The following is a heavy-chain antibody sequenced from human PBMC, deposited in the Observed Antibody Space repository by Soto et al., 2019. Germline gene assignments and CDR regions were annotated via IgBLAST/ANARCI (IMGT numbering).Heavy chain of an antibody. Sequence: PGGSLRLSCAASGFTFSSYGMHWVRQAPGKGPEWVAVISYDGSNKYYADSVKGRFTISRDNSKNTLYLQMNSLRAEDTAVYYCAKESDSQAFDYWGQGTLVTVSS. CDR2: ISYDGSNK. D-gene: IGHD3-22*01. CDR1: GFTFSSYG. V-gene: IGHV3-30*18. J-gene: IGHJ4*02. CDR3: AKESDSQAFDY.